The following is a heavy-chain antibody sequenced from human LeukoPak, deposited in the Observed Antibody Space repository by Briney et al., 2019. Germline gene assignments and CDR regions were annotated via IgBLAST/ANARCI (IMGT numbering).Heavy chain of an antibody. J-gene: IGHJ4*02. D-gene: IGHD2-15*01. Sequence: SETLSLTCTVSGGSISSSSYYWGWIRQPPGKGLEWIGSIYYSGSTYYNPSLKSRVTISVDTSKNQFSLKLSSVTAADTAVYYCAHVSEDCSGGSCYSGDYFDYWGQGTLVTVSS. CDR3: AHVSEDCSGGSCYSGDYFDY. CDR2: IYYSGST. V-gene: IGHV4-39*07. CDR1: GGSISSSSYY.